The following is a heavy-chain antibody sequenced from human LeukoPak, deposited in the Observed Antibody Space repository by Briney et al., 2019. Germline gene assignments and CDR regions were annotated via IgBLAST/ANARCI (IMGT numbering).Heavy chain of an antibody. Sequence: PGGSLRLSCAASGFTFSSYGMNWVRQAPGKGLEWLSSITSSSSYIYYADSVKGRFTISRDNAKNSLYLQMNSLRDEDTAVYYCARDPYSGSYGDYYYYYMDVWGKGTTVTISS. J-gene: IGHJ6*03. CDR1: GFTFSSYG. D-gene: IGHD1-26*01. CDR2: ITSSSSYI. CDR3: ARDPYSGSYGDYYYYYMDV. V-gene: IGHV3-21*01.